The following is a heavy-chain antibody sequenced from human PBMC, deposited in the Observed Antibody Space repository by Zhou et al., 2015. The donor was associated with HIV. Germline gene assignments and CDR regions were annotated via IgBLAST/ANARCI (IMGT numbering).Heavy chain of an antibody. Sequence: EVHLVESGGGLVQPGGSLRLSCVVSGFSFSDYWMTWVRQAPGKGLEWVAHTKQDGTVEFYADSVKGRFTISRDNAKNSLFLEMNSLRADDTAVYYCTNGIYPSSYWGQGTLVAVSS. CDR1: GFSFSDYW. CDR2: TKQDGTVE. V-gene: IGHV3-7*01. D-gene: IGHD1-26*01. CDR3: TNGIYPSSY. J-gene: IGHJ4*02.